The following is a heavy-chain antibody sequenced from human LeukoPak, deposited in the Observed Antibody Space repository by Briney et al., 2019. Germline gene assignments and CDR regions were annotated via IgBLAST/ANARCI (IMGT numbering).Heavy chain of an antibody. CDR3: ASVPSGHESG. Sequence: SETLFLTCTVSGGSISSNSYYWGWIRQPPGKGLKWIGSIYYSGSTYYNPSLKSRVTISVDTSKNQFSLKLSSVTAADTAVYYCASVPSGHESGWGQGTLVTVSS. V-gene: IGHV4-39*01. CDR2: IYYSGST. J-gene: IGHJ4*02. D-gene: IGHD2-15*01. CDR1: GGSISSNSYY.